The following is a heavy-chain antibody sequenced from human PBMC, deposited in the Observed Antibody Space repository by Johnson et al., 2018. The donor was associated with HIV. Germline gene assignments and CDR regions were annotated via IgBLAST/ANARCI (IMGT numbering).Heavy chain of an antibody. Sequence: VQLVESGGGLVQPGGSLRLSCAASGFTFSSYAMSWVRQAPGKGLEWVSAISGSGGRTYYADSVKGRFTISRDNSKNTLYLKMNSLRAEETAVYYCARDPYYYDSSGYYYGNDAFDIWGQGTMVTVSS. CDR1: GFTFSSYA. CDR3: ARDPYYYDSSGYYYGNDAFDI. J-gene: IGHJ3*02. D-gene: IGHD3-22*01. V-gene: IGHV3-23*04. CDR2: ISGSGGRT.